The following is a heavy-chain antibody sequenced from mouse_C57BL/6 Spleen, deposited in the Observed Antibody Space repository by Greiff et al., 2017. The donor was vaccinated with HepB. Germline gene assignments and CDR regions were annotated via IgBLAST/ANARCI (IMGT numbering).Heavy chain of an antibody. CDR3: ARELVYFDY. J-gene: IGHJ2*01. CDR2: INYDGSST. CDR1: GFTFSDYY. V-gene: IGHV5-16*01. D-gene: IGHD2-2*01. Sequence: EVQLQESEGGLVQPGSSMKLSCTASGFTFSDYYMAWVRQVPEKGLEWVANINYDGSSTYYLDSLKSRFIISRDNAKNILYLQMSSLKSEDTATYYCARELVYFDYWGQGTTLTVSS.